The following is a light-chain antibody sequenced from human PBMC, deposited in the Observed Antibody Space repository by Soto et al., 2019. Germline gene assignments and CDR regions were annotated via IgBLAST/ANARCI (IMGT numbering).Light chain of an antibody. Sequence: QSVLTQPPSVSAAPGQKVTISCSGISSNIGNNYVSWYQQFPGTAPHLLIYDNDKRPSGIPDRFSGSKSGTSATLGITGLQTGDEADYYCGTWDSSLSVGGVFGGGTKLTIL. CDR1: SSNIGNNY. V-gene: IGLV1-51*01. J-gene: IGLJ3*02. CDR3: GTWDSSLSVGGV. CDR2: DND.